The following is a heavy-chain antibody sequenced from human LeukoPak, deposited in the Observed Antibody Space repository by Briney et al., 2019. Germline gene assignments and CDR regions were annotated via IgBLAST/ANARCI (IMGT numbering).Heavy chain of an antibody. J-gene: IGHJ5*02. CDR2: TRYDGNDK. CDR1: GFTFSYYG. Sequence: PGGSLRLSCAASGFTFSYYGFHWVRQAPGKGLEWVAFTRYDGNDKYYAESVKGRFTISRDTSRNTLYLQMNSLRLEDTAVYYCAKDLMRDRWFGESWGQGTLVTVSS. D-gene: IGHD3-10*01. CDR3: AKDLMRDRWFGES. V-gene: IGHV3-30*02.